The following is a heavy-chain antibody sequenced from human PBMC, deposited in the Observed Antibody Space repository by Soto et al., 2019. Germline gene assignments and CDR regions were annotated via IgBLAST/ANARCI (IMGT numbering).Heavy chain of an antibody. Sequence: ASETLSLTCTVSGGSISSSSYYWGWIRQPPGKGLEWIGSIYYSGSTYYNPSLKSRVTISVDTSKNQFSLKLSSVTAADTAVYYCARPNSDILGYYYGMDVWGQGTTVTVSS. V-gene: IGHV4-39*01. CDR2: IYYSGST. CDR1: GGSISSSSYY. CDR3: ARPNSDILGYYYGMDV. D-gene: IGHD3-9*01. J-gene: IGHJ6*02.